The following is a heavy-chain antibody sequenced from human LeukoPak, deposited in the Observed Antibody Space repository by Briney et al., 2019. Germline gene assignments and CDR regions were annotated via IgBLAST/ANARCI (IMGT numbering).Heavy chain of an antibody. CDR3: ARDGERVLYGDYDRRYFDL. D-gene: IGHD4-17*01. CDR2: IYYSGST. J-gene: IGHJ2*01. V-gene: IGHV4-59*06. Sequence: PSETLSLTCTVSGGSISSYYWSWIRQHPGKGLEWIGYIYYSGSTYYNPSLKSRVTISVDTSKNQFSLKLSSVTAADTAVYYCARDGERVLYGDYDRRYFDLWGRGTLVTISS. CDR1: GGSISSYY.